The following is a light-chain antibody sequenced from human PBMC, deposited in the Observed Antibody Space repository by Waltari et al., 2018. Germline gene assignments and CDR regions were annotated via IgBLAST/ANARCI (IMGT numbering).Light chain of an antibody. CDR2: DVT. Sequence: QSALTQPASVSGSPGQSITISCIGTRSDIGGYDFVSWYQQHPDQVPNLLIHDVTNRPSVVSSRLSGCRSGTTAALPISGLHADVEVYYYCSSFSGIATVVIFGGGTRLTVL. V-gene: IGLV2-14*03. J-gene: IGLJ2*01. CDR1: RSDIGGYDF. CDR3: SSFSGIATVVI.